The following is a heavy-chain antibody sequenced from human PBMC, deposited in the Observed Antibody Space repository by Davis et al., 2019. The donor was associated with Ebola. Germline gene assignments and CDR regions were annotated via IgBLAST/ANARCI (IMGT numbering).Heavy chain of an antibody. CDR2: IWYEGTDG. J-gene: IGHJ5*01. D-gene: IGHD2-2*01. V-gene: IGHV3-33*08. Sequence: GGSLRLSCEASGFSFDAYAMHWVRHAPGKGLEWVSSIWYEGTDGNYADSVRGRFIISRDDSKNTLYLQMNSLRVEDTAIYYCAREEGSSRWQNNWFDYWGQGTLVTVSS. CDR1: GFSFDAYA. CDR3: AREEGSSRWQNNWFDY.